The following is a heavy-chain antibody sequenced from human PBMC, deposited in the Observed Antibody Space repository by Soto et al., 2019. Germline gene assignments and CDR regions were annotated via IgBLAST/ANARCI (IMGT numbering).Heavy chain of an antibody. D-gene: IGHD3-3*01. J-gene: IGHJ6*04. V-gene: IGHV3-7*01. CDR3: ARRLDFGNGYFTAPLDV. CDR1: GFSFSNSW. Sequence: PGGSLRLSCEASGFSFSNSWMSWVRQAPGKGLEWVADIKQDGSEKNYVDSVKGRVTISRDNAKNSLYLEMNSLRAEDTAVYYCARRLDFGNGYFTAPLDVWGKGTTVTVSS. CDR2: IKQDGSEK.